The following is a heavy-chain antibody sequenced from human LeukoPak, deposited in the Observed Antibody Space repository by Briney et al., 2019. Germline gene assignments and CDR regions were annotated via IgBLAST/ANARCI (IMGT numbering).Heavy chain of an antibody. CDR2: IYYSGST. CDR1: GGSISSCGYY. D-gene: IGHD3-3*01. J-gene: IGHJ4*02. Sequence: SKTLSLTCTVSGGSISSCGYYWSWIRQHPGKGLEWFGYIYYSGSTYYNPSLKSRVTISVDTSKNKFSLKLSSVTAADTAVYYCARAGESITIFGVVITYFDYWGQGTLVTVYS. CDR3: ARAGESITIFGVVITYFDY. V-gene: IGHV4-31*03.